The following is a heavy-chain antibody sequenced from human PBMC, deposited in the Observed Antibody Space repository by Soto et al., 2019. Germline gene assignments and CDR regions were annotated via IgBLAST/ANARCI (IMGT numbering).Heavy chain of an antibody. V-gene: IGHV1-18*01. CDR3: ARGEYYGGNSGGYYYYGMDV. D-gene: IGHD4-17*01. J-gene: IGHJ6*02. CDR1: GYTFTSYG. CDR2: ISAYNGNT. Sequence: ASVKVSCKASGYTFTSYGISWVRQAPGQGLEWMGWISAYNGNTNYAQKLQGRVTMTTDTSTSTAYMELRSLRSDDTAVYYCARGEYYGGNSGGYYYYGMDVWGQGTTVTVSS.